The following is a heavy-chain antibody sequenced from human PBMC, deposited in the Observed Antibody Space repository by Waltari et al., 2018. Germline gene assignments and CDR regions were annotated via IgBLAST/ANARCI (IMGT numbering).Heavy chain of an antibody. J-gene: IGHJ4*02. CDR2: INQDGSEK. V-gene: IGHV3-7*01. D-gene: IGHD6-13*01. CDR1: GFTFSNNW. CDR3: TRGGDDSSWYWRN. Sequence: EVQLVESGGGLVQPGGSLRLSCAASGFTFSNNWRTWVRQAPGKGLEWVANINQDGSEKYSVESVKGRFTSSRDNAKNSLYLQLNSLRADDTAVYYCTRGGDDSSWYWRNWGQGTLVTVSS.